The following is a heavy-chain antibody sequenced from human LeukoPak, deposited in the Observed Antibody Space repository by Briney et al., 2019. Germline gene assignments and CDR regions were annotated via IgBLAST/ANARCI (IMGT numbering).Heavy chain of an antibody. J-gene: IGHJ4*02. Sequence: GGSLRLSCTASGFTFSSYWMTWVRQAPGKGLEWVGNIKHDGSEKYYVDSVKGRFTISRDNAKNSLYLQMNSLRDEDTAVYYCARERLAMVRGVIPFDYWGQGTLVTVSS. D-gene: IGHD3-10*01. CDR3: ARERLAMVRGVIPFDY. CDR1: GFTFSSYW. V-gene: IGHV3-7*01. CDR2: IKHDGSEK.